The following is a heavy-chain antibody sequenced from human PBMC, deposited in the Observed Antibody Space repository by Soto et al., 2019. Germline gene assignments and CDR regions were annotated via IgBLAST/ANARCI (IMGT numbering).Heavy chain of an antibody. V-gene: IGHV3-21*01. J-gene: IGHJ4*02. D-gene: IGHD5-12*01. CDR1: GFTFSSYS. CDR2: ISSSSSYI. CDR3: ARDRDGYNWDYFDY. Sequence: GGSLRLSCAASGFTFSSYSMNWVRQAPGKGLEWVSSISSSSSYIYYADSVKGRFTISRDNAKNSLYLQMNSLRAEDTGAYFCARDRDGYNWDYFDYWGQGTLVTVSS.